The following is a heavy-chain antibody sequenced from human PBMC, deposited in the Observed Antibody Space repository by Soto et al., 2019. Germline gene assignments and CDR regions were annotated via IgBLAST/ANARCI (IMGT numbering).Heavy chain of an antibody. V-gene: IGHV5-10-1*01. CDR2: IDPSDSYT. CDR3: ARPLGYCSGGSCYIDYYGMDV. J-gene: IGHJ6*02. Sequence: PGESLKISCKGSGYSFTSCWISWVRQMPGEGLEWMGRIDPSDSYTNYSPSFQGHVTISADKSISTAYLQWSSLKASDTAMYYCARPLGYCSGGSCYIDYYGMDVWGQGTTVTVSS. D-gene: IGHD2-15*01. CDR1: GYSFTSCW.